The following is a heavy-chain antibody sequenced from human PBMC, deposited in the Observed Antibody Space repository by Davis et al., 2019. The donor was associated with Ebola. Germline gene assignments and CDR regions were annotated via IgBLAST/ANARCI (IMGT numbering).Heavy chain of an antibody. CDR2: ISGSGGST. Sequence: GESLKISCAASGFTFSSYGMHWVRQAPGKGLEWVSAISGSGGSTYYADSVKGRFNISRDNSKNTLYLQMNSLRAEDTAVYYCANLDYGDNSRFDYWGQGTLVTVSS. CDR3: ANLDYGDNSRFDY. CDR1: GFTFSSYG. J-gene: IGHJ4*02. V-gene: IGHV3-23*01. D-gene: IGHD4-23*01.